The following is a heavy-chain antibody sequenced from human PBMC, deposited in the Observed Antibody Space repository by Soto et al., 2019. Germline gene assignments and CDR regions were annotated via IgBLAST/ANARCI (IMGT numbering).Heavy chain of an antibody. J-gene: IGHJ4*02. Sequence: EVQLLESGGGFVQPGGSLRLSCAASGFTFGSYAMSWVRQAPGKGLEWVSTIIGNGDSTYYADSVKGRFTISRDNSKNTLYVQMNSLRVEDTAVYYCAKAVGYGDHATLQNNDYWGQGALVTVSS. V-gene: IGHV3-23*01. CDR1: GFTFGSYA. CDR2: IIGNGDST. D-gene: IGHD4-17*01. CDR3: AKAVGYGDHATLQNNDY.